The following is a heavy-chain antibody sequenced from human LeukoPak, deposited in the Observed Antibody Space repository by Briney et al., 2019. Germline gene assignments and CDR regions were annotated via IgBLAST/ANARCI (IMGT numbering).Heavy chain of an antibody. CDR1: GGSFSGYY. J-gene: IGHJ4*02. CDR3: ARRSSSWPGEAYYFDY. D-gene: IGHD6-13*01. Sequence: PSETLSLTCAVYGGSFSGYYWSWIRQPPGKGLEWMGEINHSGSTNYNPSLKSRVTISVDTSKNQFSLKLSSVTAADTAVYYCARRSSSWPGEAYYFDYWGQGTLVTVSS. CDR2: INHSGST. V-gene: IGHV4-34*01.